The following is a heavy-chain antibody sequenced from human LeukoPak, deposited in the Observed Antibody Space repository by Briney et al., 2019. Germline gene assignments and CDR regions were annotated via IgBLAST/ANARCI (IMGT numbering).Heavy chain of an antibody. J-gene: IGHJ4*02. CDR3: ARERSTVAPPHPFDY. V-gene: IGHV3-15*01. Sequence: GGSLRLSCAASGFTFSNAWMSWVRQAPGKGLEWVGRIKSKTDGGTTDYAAPVKGRFTISRDDSENTLYLQMNSLRAEDTAVYYCARERSTVAPPHPFDYWGQGTLVTVSS. D-gene: IGHD4-23*01. CDR1: GFTFSNAW. CDR2: IKSKTDGGTT.